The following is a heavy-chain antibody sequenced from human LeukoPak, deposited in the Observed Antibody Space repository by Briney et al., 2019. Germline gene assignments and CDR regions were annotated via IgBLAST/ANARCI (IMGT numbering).Heavy chain of an antibody. J-gene: IGHJ5*02. CDR3: ARHGYDILTGYENWFDP. CDR2: ISSSSSYI. V-gene: IGHV3-21*01. Sequence: GVSLRLSCAASGFTVNSNYMNWVRQAPGKGLEWVSSISSSSSYIYYADSVKGRFTISRDNAKNSLYLQMNSLRAEDTAVYYCARHGYDILTGYENWFDPWGQGTLVTVSS. CDR1: GFTVNSNY. D-gene: IGHD3-9*01.